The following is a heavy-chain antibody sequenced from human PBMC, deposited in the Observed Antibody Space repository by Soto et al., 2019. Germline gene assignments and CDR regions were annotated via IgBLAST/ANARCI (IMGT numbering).Heavy chain of an antibody. Sequence: GASVKVSCKASGYTFTSYDINWVRQATGQGLEWMGWMNPNSGNTGYAQKFQGRVTMTRNTSISTAYMELSSPRSEDTAVYYCARAARPGYYYYYMDVWGKGTTVTVSS. V-gene: IGHV1-8*01. D-gene: IGHD6-6*01. CDR2: MNPNSGNT. CDR1: GYTFTSYD. CDR3: ARAARPGYYYYYMDV. J-gene: IGHJ6*03.